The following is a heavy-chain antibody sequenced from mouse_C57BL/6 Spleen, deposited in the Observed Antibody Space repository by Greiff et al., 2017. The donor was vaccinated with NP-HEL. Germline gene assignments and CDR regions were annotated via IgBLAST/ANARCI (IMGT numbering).Heavy chain of an antibody. J-gene: IGHJ3*01. CDR1: GFTFSSYA. V-gene: IGHV5-4*01. D-gene: IGHD3-2*02. CDR2: ISDGGSYT. CDR3: ARDDSSGPFAY. Sequence: EVQGVESGGGLVKPGGSLKLSCAASGFTFSSYAMSWVRQTPEKRLEWVATISDGGSYTYYPDNVKGRFTISRDNAKNNLYLQMSHLKSEDTAMYYCARDDSSGPFAYWGQGTLVTVSA.